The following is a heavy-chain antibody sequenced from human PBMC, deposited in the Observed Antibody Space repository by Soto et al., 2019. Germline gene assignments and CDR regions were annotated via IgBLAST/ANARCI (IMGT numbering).Heavy chain of an antibody. CDR2: INHSGST. Sequence: PSETLSLTCAVYGGSFSGYYWSWIRQPQGKGLVWIGEINHSGSTNYNPSLKSRVTISVDTSKNQFSLKLSSVTAADTAVYYCARGWGIVVVPAARAYGMDVWGQGTTVTVSS. V-gene: IGHV4-34*01. J-gene: IGHJ6*02. CDR3: ARGWGIVVVPAARAYGMDV. CDR1: GGSFSGYY. D-gene: IGHD2-2*01.